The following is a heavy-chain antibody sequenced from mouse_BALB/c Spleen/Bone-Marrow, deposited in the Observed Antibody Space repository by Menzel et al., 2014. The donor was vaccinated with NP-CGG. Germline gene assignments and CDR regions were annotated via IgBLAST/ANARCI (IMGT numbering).Heavy chain of an antibody. Sequence: QVQLQQSAGLVQPSQSLSITCTVSGFSLTSYGVHWVRQSPGKGLEWLGAIWSGGGSDYNAAFISRLSITKDNSKSQVFFKMFSLQVDDTAIYYCARTSNYVDFDYWGQGTTLTVSS. J-gene: IGHJ2*01. V-gene: IGHV2-4-1*01. CDR2: IWSGGGS. D-gene: IGHD2-5*01. CDR3: ARTSNYVDFDY. CDR1: GFSLTSYG.